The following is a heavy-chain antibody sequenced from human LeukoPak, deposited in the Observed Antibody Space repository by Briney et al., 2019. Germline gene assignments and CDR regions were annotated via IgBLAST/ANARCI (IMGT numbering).Heavy chain of an antibody. CDR2: ISWNGGSI. Sequence: GGSLRLSCVATGFNFSDYAMHWVRQVPGTGLEWVSGISWNGGSIAYADSVKGRFTISRDNAKHSLHLEMSSLSAEDTALYYCAKDLGYRKYYFYYGMDVWGQGTTVTVSS. CDR1: GFNFSDYA. CDR3: AKDLGYRKYYFYYGMDV. V-gene: IGHV3-9*01. D-gene: IGHD1-14*01. J-gene: IGHJ6*02.